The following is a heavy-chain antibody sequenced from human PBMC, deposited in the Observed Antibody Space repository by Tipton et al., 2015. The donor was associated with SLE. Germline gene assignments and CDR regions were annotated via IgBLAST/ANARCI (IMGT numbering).Heavy chain of an antibody. D-gene: IGHD2-8*02. CDR2: VFYSGTT. Sequence: TLSLTCTVSGVSISRSSYYWGWIRQSPGQGLEWLGNVFYSGTTYYNPSLKGRISISVYTSINQISLNLSSVTAADTAVYYCARLGYCTGDTVCFTGIDQWGQGTLVTVSS. CDR3: ARLGYCTGDTVCFTGIDQ. CDR1: GVSISRSSYY. J-gene: IGHJ5*02. V-gene: IGHV4-39*07.